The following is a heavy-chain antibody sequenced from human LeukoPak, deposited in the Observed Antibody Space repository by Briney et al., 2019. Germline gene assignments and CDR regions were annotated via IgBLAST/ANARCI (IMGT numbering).Heavy chain of an antibody. CDR1: GFTFSSYS. Sequence: GGSLRLSCAASGFTFSSYSMNWVRQAPGKGLEWVSSISSSSSYIYYADSVKGRFTISRDNAKNSLYLQMNSLRAEDTAVYYCARDPDTHYYDSSGYCQPPAYFQHWGQGTLVTVSS. V-gene: IGHV3-21*01. CDR2: ISSSSSYI. J-gene: IGHJ1*01. CDR3: ARDPDTHYYDSSGYCQPPAYFQH. D-gene: IGHD3-22*01.